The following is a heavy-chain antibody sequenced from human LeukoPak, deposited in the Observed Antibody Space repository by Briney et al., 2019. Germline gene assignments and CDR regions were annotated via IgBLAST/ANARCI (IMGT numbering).Heavy chain of an antibody. CDR2: INPNSGGT. V-gene: IGHV1-2*06. Sequence: ASLKVSCKASGYTFTGYYMHWVRQAPGQGLEWMGRINPNSGGTIYAQKFQGRVTMTRDTSISTAYMELSRLRSDDTAVYYCARDHPSSIAARPRWFDPWGQGTLVTVSS. J-gene: IGHJ5*02. CDR3: ARDHPSSIAARPRWFDP. CDR1: GYTFTGYY. D-gene: IGHD6-6*01.